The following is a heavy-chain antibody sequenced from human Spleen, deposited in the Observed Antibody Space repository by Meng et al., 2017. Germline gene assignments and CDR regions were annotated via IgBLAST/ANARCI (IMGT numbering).Heavy chain of an antibody. CDR1: GFTFSSYS. D-gene: IGHD3-3*01. J-gene: IGHJ4*02. CDR3: AREIWEGERLLLEGLGY. Sequence: GESLKISCAASGFTFSSYSMNWVRQAPGKGLECVSSISSSSSYIYYADSVKGRFTISRDNAKNPLYLQMNSLRAEDTAVYYCAREIWEGERLLLEGLGYWGQGTLVTVSS. V-gene: IGHV3-21*01. CDR2: ISSSSSYI.